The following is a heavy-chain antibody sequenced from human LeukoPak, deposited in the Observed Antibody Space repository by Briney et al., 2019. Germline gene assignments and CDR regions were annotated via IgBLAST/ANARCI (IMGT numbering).Heavy chain of an antibody. Sequence: SETLSLTCTVSGDSISSGGYYWSWIRQHPGKGLEWIGYIYYSGSTYYNPSLKSRVTISVDTSKNQFSLKLSSVTAADTAVYYCARVKSATKTFYYYDSSGYYYLDYWGQGTLVTVSS. CDR1: GDSISSGGYY. CDR3: ARVKSATKTFYYYDSSGYYYLDY. J-gene: IGHJ4*02. D-gene: IGHD3-22*01. V-gene: IGHV4-31*03. CDR2: IYYSGST.